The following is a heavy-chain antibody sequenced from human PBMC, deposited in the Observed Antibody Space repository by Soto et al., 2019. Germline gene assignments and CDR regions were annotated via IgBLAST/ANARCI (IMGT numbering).Heavy chain of an antibody. Sequence: GGSLRLSCAASGFTFSDYYMTWIRQAPGKGLEWVSYIDNSGTIKYYADSVKGRFTISRDNTKNSLSLQMNSLGAEDTAIYYCARIEGDCSGGSCYSGGFDYWGQG. D-gene: IGHD2-15*01. CDR3: ARIEGDCSGGSCYSGGFDY. J-gene: IGHJ4*02. CDR1: GFTFSDYY. V-gene: IGHV3-11*01. CDR2: IDNSGTIK.